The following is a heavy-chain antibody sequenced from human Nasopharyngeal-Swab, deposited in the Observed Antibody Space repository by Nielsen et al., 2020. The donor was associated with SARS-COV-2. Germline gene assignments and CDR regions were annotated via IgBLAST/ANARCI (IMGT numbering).Heavy chain of an antibody. Sequence: GGSLRLSCAASGFTFSSYSMNWVRQAPGKGLEWVSSISSSSYIYYADSVKGRFTISRDNAKNPLYLQMNSLRAEDTAVYYCARARNYVVVVAASQDNYYYYGMDVWGQGTTVTVSS. CDR2: ISSSSYI. CDR1: GFTFSSYS. V-gene: IGHV3-21*01. J-gene: IGHJ6*02. D-gene: IGHD2-15*01. CDR3: ARARNYVVVVAASQDNYYYYGMDV.